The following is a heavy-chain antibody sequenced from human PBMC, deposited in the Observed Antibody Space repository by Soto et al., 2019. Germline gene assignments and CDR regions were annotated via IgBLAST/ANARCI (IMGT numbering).Heavy chain of an antibody. Sequence: QVQLVESGGGVVQPGRSLRLSCAASGFTLSIYAMHWVRQAPGKGLEWVAVISYDGSNKYYADSVKGRFTISRDNSKNTLYLQMNSLRAEDTAVYYCARDSHRDYYGSGSYGLYWGQGTLVTVSS. CDR2: ISYDGSNK. J-gene: IGHJ4*02. CDR1: GFTLSIYA. V-gene: IGHV3-30-3*01. D-gene: IGHD3-10*01. CDR3: ARDSHRDYYGSGSYGLY.